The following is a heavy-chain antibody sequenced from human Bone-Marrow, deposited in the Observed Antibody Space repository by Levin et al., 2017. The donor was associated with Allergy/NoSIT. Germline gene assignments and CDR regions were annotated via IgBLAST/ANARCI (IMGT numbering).Heavy chain of an antibody. CDR2: IWFDGNNK. Sequence: GGSLRLSCAASGFDFRTYAMHWVRQAPGKGLEWISVIWFDGNNKYYVDSVKGRFTISRDNSNKRLYLKTDSLTTEDTGLYFCARDVNWNLDYWGQGTLVIVSS. D-gene: IGHD1-20*01. J-gene: IGHJ4*02. V-gene: IGHV3-33*01. CDR1: GFDFRTYA. CDR3: ARDVNWNLDY.